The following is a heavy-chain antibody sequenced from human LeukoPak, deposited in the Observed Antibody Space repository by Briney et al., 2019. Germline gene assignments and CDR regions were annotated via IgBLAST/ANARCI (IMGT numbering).Heavy chain of an antibody. V-gene: IGHV1-3*01. J-gene: IGHJ5*02. Sequence: ASVKVSCKASGYTITTYAIHWVRQAPGQRLEWMGWINVGNANTKYSQKLQGRVTITRDTSASTAYMELSTLRSEDTAVYYCARVPYYYDNNWFDPWGQGTLVTVSS. D-gene: IGHD3-22*01. CDR3: ARVPYYYDNNWFDP. CDR1: GYTITTYA. CDR2: INVGNANT.